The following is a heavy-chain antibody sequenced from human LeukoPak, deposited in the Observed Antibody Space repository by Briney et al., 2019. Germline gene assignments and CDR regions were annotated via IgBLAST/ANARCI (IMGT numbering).Heavy chain of an antibody. V-gene: IGHV3-7*01. CDR3: ARVDGNIAYRPVED. J-gene: IGHJ4*02. Sequence: GYLRLSCTTSGFTFSDRWMSWVRQAPGKGLEWVGNINQDGSEINYLESVKGRLSITRDNAKNSLFLHMNNLRVEDTAKYYCARVDGNIAYRPVEDWGQGTLVTVSS. CDR1: GFTFSDRW. D-gene: IGHD2/OR15-2a*01. CDR2: INQDGSEI.